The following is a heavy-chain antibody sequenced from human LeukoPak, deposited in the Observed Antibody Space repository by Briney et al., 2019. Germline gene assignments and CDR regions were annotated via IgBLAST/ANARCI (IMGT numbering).Heavy chain of an antibody. CDR2: ISSSSSYI. D-gene: IGHD3-16*02. CDR3: AKRGAEVGVTVAPGDY. J-gene: IGHJ4*02. Sequence: GGSLRLPCAASGFTFDDYAMHWVRQAPGKGLEWVSSISSSSSYIYYADSVKGRFTISRDNAKNSLYLQMNSLRAEDTAVYYCAKRGAEVGVTVAPGDYWGQGTLVTVSS. V-gene: IGHV3-21*04. CDR1: GFTFDDYA.